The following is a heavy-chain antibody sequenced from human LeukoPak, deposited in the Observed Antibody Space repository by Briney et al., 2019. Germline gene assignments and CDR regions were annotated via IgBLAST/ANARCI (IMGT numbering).Heavy chain of an antibody. Sequence: SEALSLTCTVSGGSLSSHFWSWIRQPPGKGLELIGHIYYTGTTYYNPSLNSRVTITLDTSRNQFSLRLTSVTAADTAVYYCARFSSGCSTASCYLTYWGQGTLVTVSS. CDR2: IYYTGTT. J-gene: IGHJ4*02. D-gene: IGHD2-2*01. CDR3: ARFSSGCSTASCYLTY. CDR1: GGSLSSHF. V-gene: IGHV4-59*11.